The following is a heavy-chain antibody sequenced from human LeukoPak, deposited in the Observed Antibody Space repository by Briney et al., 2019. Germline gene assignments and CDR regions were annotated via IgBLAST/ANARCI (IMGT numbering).Heavy chain of an antibody. CDR2: INHSGST. Sequence: SETLSLTRAVYGGSFSGYYWSWIRQPPGKGLEWIGEINHSGSTNYNPSLKSRVTISVDTSKNQFSLKLSSVTAADTAVYYCASFYSGSSYYFDYWGQGTLVTVSS. V-gene: IGHV4-34*01. CDR1: GGSFSGYY. D-gene: IGHD1-26*01. CDR3: ASFYSGSSYYFDY. J-gene: IGHJ4*02.